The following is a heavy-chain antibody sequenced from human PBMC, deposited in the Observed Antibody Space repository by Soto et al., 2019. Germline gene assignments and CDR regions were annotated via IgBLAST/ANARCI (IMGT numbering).Heavy chain of an antibody. CDR1: GYSFTSYW. V-gene: IGHV5-10-1*01. Sequence: GESLKISCKGSGYSFTSYWISWVRQMPGKGLEWMGRIDPSDSYTNYSPSFQGHVTISADKSISTAYLQWSSLKASDTAMYYCARLPVTTAANYYYYYGMDVWGQGTTVTVSS. CDR2: IDPSDSYT. J-gene: IGHJ6*02. D-gene: IGHD4-4*01. CDR3: ARLPVTTAANYYYYYGMDV.